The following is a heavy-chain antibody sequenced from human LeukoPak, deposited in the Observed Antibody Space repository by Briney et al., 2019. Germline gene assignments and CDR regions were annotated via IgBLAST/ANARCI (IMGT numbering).Heavy chain of an antibody. CDR2: ISGGST. CDR1: GFTVSSNE. D-gene: IGHD2-2*02. Sequence: GGSLRLSCAASGFTVSSNEMSWVRQAPGKGLEWVSSISGGSTYYADSRKGRFTISRDNSKNTLHLQMNSLRADDTAVYYCARGEGLEPTAIIAFDIWGQGTMVTVSS. J-gene: IGHJ3*02. CDR3: ARGEGLEPTAIIAFDI. V-gene: IGHV3-38-3*01.